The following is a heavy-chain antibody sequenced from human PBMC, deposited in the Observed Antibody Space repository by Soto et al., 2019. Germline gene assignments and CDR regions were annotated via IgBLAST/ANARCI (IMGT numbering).Heavy chain of an antibody. Sequence: SETLSLTCTVSGGSISSYYWSWIRQPPGKGLEWIGYIYYSGSTNYNPSLKSRVTISVDTSKNQFSLKLSSVTAADTAVYYCARAQGIAVARYYFDYWGQGTLVTVSS. J-gene: IGHJ4*02. D-gene: IGHD6-19*01. V-gene: IGHV4-59*01. CDR1: GGSISSYY. CDR3: ARAQGIAVARYYFDY. CDR2: IYYSGST.